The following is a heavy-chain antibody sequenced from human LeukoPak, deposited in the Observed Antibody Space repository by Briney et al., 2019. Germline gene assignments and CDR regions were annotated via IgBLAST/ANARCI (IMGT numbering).Heavy chain of an antibody. V-gene: IGHV4-59*01. J-gene: IGHJ5*02. Sequence: SETLSLTCTVSGGSISSYYWSWIRQHPGKGLEWIGYIYYSGSTNYNPSLKSRVTISVDTSKNQFSLKLSSVTAADTAVYYCAAGKAHCSGGSCYSSWFDPWGQGTLVTVSS. D-gene: IGHD2-15*01. CDR1: GGSISSYY. CDR2: IYYSGST. CDR3: AAGKAHCSGGSCYSSWFDP.